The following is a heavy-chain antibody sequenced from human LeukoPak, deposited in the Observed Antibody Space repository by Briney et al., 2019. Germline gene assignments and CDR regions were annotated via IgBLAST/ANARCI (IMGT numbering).Heavy chain of an antibody. V-gene: IGHV3-23*01. Sequence: GGSLRLSCAASGFTFSSYGMSWVRQAPGKGLEWVATISDSGVGTYYADSVKGRFTISRDNSKNTLYLQMNSLRAEDTAVYYCTKDFSAVIVVVHLDHWGQGTLVSVSS. CDR1: GFTFSSYG. CDR2: ISDSGVGT. CDR3: TKDFSAVIVVVHLDH. D-gene: IGHD3-22*01. J-gene: IGHJ4*02.